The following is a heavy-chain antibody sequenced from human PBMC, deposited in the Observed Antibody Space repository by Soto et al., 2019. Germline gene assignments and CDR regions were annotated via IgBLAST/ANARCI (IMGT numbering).Heavy chain of an antibody. J-gene: IGHJ6*02. CDR2: ISYDGSNK. D-gene: IGHD6-13*01. V-gene: IGHV3-30*18. CDR1: GFTFSSYG. CDR3: AKDQGSSKDYYYGMDV. Sequence: QVQLVESGGGVVQPGRSLRLSCAASGFTFSSYGMHWVRQAPGKGLEWVAVISYDGSNKYYADSVKGRFTISRDNSKNTLYLQMNSLRAEDTAVYYCAKDQGSSKDYYYGMDVWGQGTTVTVSS.